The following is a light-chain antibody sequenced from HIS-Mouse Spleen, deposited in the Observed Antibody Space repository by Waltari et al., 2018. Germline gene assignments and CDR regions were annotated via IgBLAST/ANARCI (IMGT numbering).Light chain of an antibody. CDR3: CSYAGSSTWV. J-gene: IGLJ3*02. CDR1: SSDVGSYNL. CDR2: EGS. V-gene: IGLV2-23*01. Sequence: QSALTQPASVSGSPGQSITISCTGTSSDVGSYNLVSWYQQHPGKAPKLMIYEGSNRPSGVSNRFSGPKSGNTASLTISGLQAEDEADYYCCSYAGSSTWVFGGGTKLTVL.